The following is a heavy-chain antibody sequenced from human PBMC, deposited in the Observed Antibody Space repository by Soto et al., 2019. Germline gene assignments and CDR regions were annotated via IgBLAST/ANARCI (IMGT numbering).Heavy chain of an antibody. Sequence: PSETLSLTCTVSGGSVRDGSYYWAWLRQPPGKGLEWIGHIYHSGSTIYNPSLKSRVTISIDTSKSQFSLNLNSMTAADTAVYYCAGYNWNHYFDPWGQGTLVTVSS. CDR2: IYHSGST. V-gene: IGHV4-61*01. CDR3: AGYNWNHYFDP. CDR1: GGSVRDGSYY. J-gene: IGHJ5*02. D-gene: IGHD1-20*01.